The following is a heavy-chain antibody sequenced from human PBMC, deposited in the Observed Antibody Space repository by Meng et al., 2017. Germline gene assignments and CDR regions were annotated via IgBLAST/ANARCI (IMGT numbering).Heavy chain of an antibody. CDR2: INHSGST. V-gene: IGHV4-34*01. CDR1: GGSFSGNY. D-gene: IGHD6-6*01. J-gene: IGHJ5*02. CDR3: ARRRGGSSDWFDP. Sequence: VPLQQGGAGLLKPSETLSLTCAIYGGSFSGNYWSCIRQPPGKGLEWIGEINHSGSTNYNPSLKSRVTISVDTSKNQFSLKLSSVTAADTAVYYCARRRGGSSDWFDPWGQGTLVTVSS.